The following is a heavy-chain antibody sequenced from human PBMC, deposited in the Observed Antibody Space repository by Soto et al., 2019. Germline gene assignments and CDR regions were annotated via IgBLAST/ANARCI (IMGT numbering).Heavy chain of an antibody. CDR3: ARGRYGDY. CDR2: ISAHNGNT. V-gene: IGHV1-18*01. D-gene: IGHD1-1*01. Sequence: QVHLVQSGAEVKKPGASVKVSCKGSGYTFTSYGITWVRQAPGQGLEWMEWISAHNGNTDYAQKRQSRVTVTRDTSTSTAYMELRSLRSDDTAVDYCARGRYGDYWGQGALVTVSS. J-gene: IGHJ4*02. CDR1: GYTFTSYG.